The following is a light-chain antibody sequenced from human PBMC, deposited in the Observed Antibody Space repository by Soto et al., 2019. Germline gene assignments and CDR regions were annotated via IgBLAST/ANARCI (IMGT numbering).Light chain of an antibody. CDR3: QKYNVAPYI. Sequence: DIQMTQSPSSLSASVGDRVTITCRASQGINNFLAWYQQKPGKAPKLMIYGASTLQSGVPSRFSGSGSGTDFTLNISSLRPEDVATDYWQKYNVAPYIFGQGTKLEI. CDR2: GAS. V-gene: IGKV1-27*01. CDR1: QGINNF. J-gene: IGKJ2*01.